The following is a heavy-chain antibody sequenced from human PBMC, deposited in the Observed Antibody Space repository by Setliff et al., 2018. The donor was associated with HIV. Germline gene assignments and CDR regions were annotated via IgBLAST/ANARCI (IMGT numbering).Heavy chain of an antibody. J-gene: IGHJ5*02. D-gene: IGHD6-13*01. CDR1: GGSISSVNYY. Sequence: SETLSLTCNVSGGSISSVNYYWNWVRQPAGKGLEWIGRIYASGSPTYNPSLKSRVTVSVDTSKNHFSLRLNSVTAADTAVYYCARQSSNTWSWFDPWGQGTLVTVSS. CDR2: IYASGSP. CDR3: ARQSSNTWSWFDP. V-gene: IGHV4-61*02.